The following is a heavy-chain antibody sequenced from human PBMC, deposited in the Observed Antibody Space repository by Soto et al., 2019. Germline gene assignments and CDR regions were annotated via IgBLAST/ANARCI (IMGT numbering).Heavy chain of an antibody. CDR1: GGTFSTYS. CDR3: ARGGRYPKSANSGGMDA. V-gene: IGHV1-69*13. D-gene: IGHD1-1*01. J-gene: IGHJ6*02. Sequence: SVKVSCKASGGTFSTYSISWVRQAPGQGLEWMGGSLPIFDTKHYAQNFQGRVTITADESTSTAYLELSSLRSDDTAVYYCARGGRYPKSANSGGMDAWGQGTTVTVSS. CDR2: SLPIFDTK.